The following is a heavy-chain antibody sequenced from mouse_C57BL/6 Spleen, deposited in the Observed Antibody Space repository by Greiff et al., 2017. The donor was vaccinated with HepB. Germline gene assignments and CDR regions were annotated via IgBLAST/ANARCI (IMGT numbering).Heavy chain of an antibody. CDR1: GYTFTSYW. Sequence: QVQLKQPGAELVKPGASVKLSCKASGYTFTSYWMHWVKQRPGRGLEWIGRIDPNSGGTKYNEKFKSKATLTVDKPSSTAYMQLSSLTSEDAAVYDCARWAYYYGSSSDYFDYWGQGTTLTVSS. CDR3: ARWAYYYGSSSDYFDY. D-gene: IGHD1-1*01. J-gene: IGHJ2*01. V-gene: IGHV1-72*01. CDR2: IDPNSGGT.